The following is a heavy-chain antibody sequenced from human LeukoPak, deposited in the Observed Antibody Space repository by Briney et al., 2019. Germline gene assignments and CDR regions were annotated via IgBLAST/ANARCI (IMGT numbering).Heavy chain of an antibody. Sequence: SQTLSLACTVSGGSLSSGDYYWSWIRQPPGGGLGWIGYIYYSGSTYYNPSLKSRVTISVDTSKNQFSLKLSSVTAADTAVYYCARDQTGDYYDSSGYYSWFDPWGQGTLVTVSS. CDR1: GGSLSSGDYY. D-gene: IGHD3-22*01. CDR3: ARDQTGDYYDSSGYYSWFDP. CDR2: IYYSGST. V-gene: IGHV4-30-4*01. J-gene: IGHJ5*02.